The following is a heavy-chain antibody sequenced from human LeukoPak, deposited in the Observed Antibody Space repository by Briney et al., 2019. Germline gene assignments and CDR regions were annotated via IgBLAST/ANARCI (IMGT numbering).Heavy chain of an antibody. CDR3: ARGLQYQLFKALRYYYMDV. CDR2: IVPISGIA. V-gene: IGHV1-69*13. J-gene: IGHJ6*03. D-gene: IGHD2-2*01. Sequence: SVKVSCKASGGTFSSHAIAWVRQAPGQGPEWMGGIVPISGIADYAQKFQGRVTITADESTRTAYMELRSLTSDDTAVYYCARGLQYQLFKALRYYYMDVWGEGTTVTVSS. CDR1: GGTFSSHA.